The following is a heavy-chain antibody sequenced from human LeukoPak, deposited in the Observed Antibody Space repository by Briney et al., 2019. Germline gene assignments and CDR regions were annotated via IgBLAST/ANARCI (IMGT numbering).Heavy chain of an antibody. J-gene: IGHJ5*02. CDR2: IIPIFGTA. Sequence: ASVKVSCKASGGTFSSYAISWVRQAPGQGLEWMGGIIPIFGTANYAQKFQGRVTITADESTSTGYMELSSLRSEDTAVYYCARVASTGTTYWFDPWGQGTLVTVSS. CDR3: ARVASTGTTYWFDP. CDR1: GGTFSSYA. V-gene: IGHV1-69*13. D-gene: IGHD1-1*01.